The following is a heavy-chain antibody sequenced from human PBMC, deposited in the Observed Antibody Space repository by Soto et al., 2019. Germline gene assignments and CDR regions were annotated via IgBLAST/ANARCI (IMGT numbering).Heavy chain of an antibody. CDR1: GYTFTSHG. CDR2: ISAYIGNT. CDR3: ARSDCSSASCSWLDF. Sequence: QVQLEQSGAQVKKPGASVKVSCKASGYTFTSHGISWVRQAPGQGLEWMGWISAYIGNTNYAQKIQDRVNMTRDTSTGTAYMELRSLRSDDTAVYYFARSDCSSASCSWLDFWGPGTLVTVSS. V-gene: IGHV1-18*04. J-gene: IGHJ4*02. D-gene: IGHD2-2*01.